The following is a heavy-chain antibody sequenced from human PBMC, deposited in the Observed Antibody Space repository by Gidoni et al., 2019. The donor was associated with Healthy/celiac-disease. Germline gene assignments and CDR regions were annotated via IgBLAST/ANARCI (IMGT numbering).Heavy chain of an antibody. V-gene: IGHV2-5*02. CDR1: GFSLSTSGVG. CDR2: IYWDDDK. Sequence: QITLKESGPTLVKPTQTLTLTCTFSGFSLSTSGVGVGWIRQPPGKALEWLALIYWDDDKRYIPSLKSRLTINKDTSKNQVVLTMTNMDPVDTATYYCAHSLQGRSSWSHNWFDPWGQGTLVTVSS. J-gene: IGHJ5*02. D-gene: IGHD6-13*01. CDR3: AHSLQGRSSWSHNWFDP.